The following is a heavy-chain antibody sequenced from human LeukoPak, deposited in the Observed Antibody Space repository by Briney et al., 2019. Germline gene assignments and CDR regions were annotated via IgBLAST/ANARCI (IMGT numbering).Heavy chain of an antibody. J-gene: IGHJ6*02. CDR3: ARGHSSSWPHYYYYGMDV. V-gene: IGHV4-4*07. D-gene: IGHD6-13*01. CDR1: GGSITNYY. Sequence: SETLSLTCTVSGGSITNYYWSWIRQPAGKGLEWIGRIYINGNTNYNPSLKSRVTMSTDTSKNQFSLKLSSVTAADTAVYYCARGHSSSWPHYYYYGMDVWGQGTTVTVSS. CDR2: IYINGNT.